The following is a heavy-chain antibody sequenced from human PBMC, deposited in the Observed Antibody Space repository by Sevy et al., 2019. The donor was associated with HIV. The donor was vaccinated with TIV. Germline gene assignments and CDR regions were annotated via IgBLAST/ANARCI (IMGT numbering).Heavy chain of an antibody. J-gene: IGHJ5*02. CDR3: ARPRGYEGGFDP. CDR1: GGSISSSSYY. V-gene: IGHV4-39*01. Sequence: SETLSLTCTVSGGSISSSSYYWGWIRQPPGKGLEWIGSIYYSGSTYYNPSIKSRVTISEDTSKNQFSLKLSSVTAADTAVYYCARPRGYEGGFDPWGQGTLVTVSS. CDR2: IYYSGST. D-gene: IGHD5-12*01.